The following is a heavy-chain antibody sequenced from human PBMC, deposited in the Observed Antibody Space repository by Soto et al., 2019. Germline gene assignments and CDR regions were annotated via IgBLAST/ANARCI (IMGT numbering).Heavy chain of an antibody. Sequence: QVHLVQSGAEMREPGSSVRVSCKASGVSLDSLTISWLRQAPGQGLEWMGRIIPVVSMASSAEKFQDRIKIDADKSTNTIYLEVTNLRSDDTAMYYCVGQMLEPRNSWCQGTTIIVSS. CDR3: VGQMLEPRNS. CDR1: GVSLDSLT. V-gene: IGHV1-69*02. CDR2: IIPVVSMA. J-gene: IGHJ4*02. D-gene: IGHD1-1*01.